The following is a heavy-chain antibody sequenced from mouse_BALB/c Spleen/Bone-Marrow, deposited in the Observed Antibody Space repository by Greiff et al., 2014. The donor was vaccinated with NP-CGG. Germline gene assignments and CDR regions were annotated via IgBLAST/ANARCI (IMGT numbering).Heavy chain of an antibody. J-gene: IGHJ2*01. CDR3: ARGFPFDY. CDR1: GYTFTSYW. V-gene: IGHV1-87*01. Sequence: VQLQQSGAELAIPGASVKLSCKASGYTFTSYWMQGVKQRPGQGLEWIGAIYPGDGDTRYTQKFKGKATLTADKSSSTAYMQLSSLASEDSAVYYCARGFPFDYWGQGTTLTVSS. CDR2: IYPGDGDT.